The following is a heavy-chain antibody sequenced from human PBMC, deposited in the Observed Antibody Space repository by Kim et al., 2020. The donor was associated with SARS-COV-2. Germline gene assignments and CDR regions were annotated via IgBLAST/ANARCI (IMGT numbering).Heavy chain of an antibody. CDR3: AKGVVSIAAAGTSRFDP. V-gene: IGHV3-23*01. Sequence: GGSLRLSCAASGFTFSSYAMSWVRQAPGKWLEWVSAISGSGGSTYYADSVKGRFTISRDNSKNTLYLQMNSLRAEDTAVYYCAKGVVSIAAAGTSRFDPWGQGTLVTVSS. CDR1: GFTFSSYA. CDR2: ISGSGGST. D-gene: IGHD6-13*01. J-gene: IGHJ5*02.